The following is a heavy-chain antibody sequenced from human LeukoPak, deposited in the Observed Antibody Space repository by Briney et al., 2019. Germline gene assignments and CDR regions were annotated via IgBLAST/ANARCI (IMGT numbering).Heavy chain of an antibody. CDR2: ISGSGGST. V-gene: IGHV3-23*01. Sequence: GGSLRLSCAASGFTFSSYAMSWVRRAPGKGLEWVSAISGSGGSTYYADSVKGRFTISRDNSKNTLYLQMNSLRAEDTAVYYCANGPEAYYDILTGYYHGHYWGQGTLVTVSS. CDR1: GFTFSSYA. J-gene: IGHJ4*02. CDR3: ANGPEAYYDILTGYYHGHY. D-gene: IGHD3-9*01.